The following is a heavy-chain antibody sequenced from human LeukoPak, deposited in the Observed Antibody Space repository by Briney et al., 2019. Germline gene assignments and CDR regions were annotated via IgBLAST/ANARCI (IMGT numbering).Heavy chain of an antibody. CDR1: GGSISSGSYY. V-gene: IGHV4-61*02. CDR3: ARDSAAAGTSFDY. CDR2: IYTSGST. Sequence: KPSQTLSLTCTVSGGSISSGSYYWSWIRQPAGKGLEWIGRIYTSGSTNYNPSLKSRVTISVGTSKNQFSLKLSSVTAADTAVYYCARDSAAAGTSFDYWGQGTLVTVPS. D-gene: IGHD6-13*01. J-gene: IGHJ4*02.